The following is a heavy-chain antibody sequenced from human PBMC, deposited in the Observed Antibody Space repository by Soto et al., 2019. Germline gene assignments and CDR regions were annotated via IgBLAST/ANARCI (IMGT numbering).Heavy chain of an antibody. J-gene: IGHJ6*02. V-gene: IGHV1-18*01. CDR3: ARDPRGYCSGGSCQSPYYYGMDV. CDR1: GYTFTSYG. Sequence: GASVKVSCKASGYTFTSYGISWVRQAPGQGLEWMGWVSAYNGNTNYAQKLQGRVTMTTDTSTSTAYMELSRLRSDDTAVYFCARDPRGYCSGGSCQSPYYYGMDVWGQGTTVTVSS. D-gene: IGHD2-15*01. CDR2: VSAYNGNT.